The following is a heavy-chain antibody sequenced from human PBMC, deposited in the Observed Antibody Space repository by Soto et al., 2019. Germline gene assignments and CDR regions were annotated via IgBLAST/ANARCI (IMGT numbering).Heavy chain of an antibody. CDR2: IYPGDSYT. D-gene: IGHD3-16*02. Sequence: GESLKISCKGSGYSFTSYWIGWVRQMPGKGLEWMGIIYPGDSYTRYSPSFQGQVSISASEYISTAYQQWSSLKASDTAMYYCGRLKGLRMGELSFDYWGQGTLVTVSS. J-gene: IGHJ4*02. CDR3: GRLKGLRMGELSFDY. V-gene: IGHV5-51*01. CDR1: GYSFTSYW.